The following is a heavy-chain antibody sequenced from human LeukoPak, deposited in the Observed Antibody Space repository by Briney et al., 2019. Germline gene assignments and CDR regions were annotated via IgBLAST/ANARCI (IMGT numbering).Heavy chain of an antibody. CDR1: GFTFRSYW. D-gene: IGHD6-25*01. CDR3: VRDPRFSENFDY. J-gene: IGHJ4*02. CDR2: INSDGSST. V-gene: IGHV3-74*01. Sequence: GGSLRLSCAASGFTFRSYWMHWVRQAPGKGLVCVSRINSDGSSTNYADSVKGRFTISRDNAKNTLYLQINSLRDEDTAVYYCVRDPRFSENFDYWGQGALVTV.